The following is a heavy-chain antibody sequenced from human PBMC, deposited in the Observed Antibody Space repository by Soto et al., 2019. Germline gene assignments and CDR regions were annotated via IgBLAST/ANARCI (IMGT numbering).Heavy chain of an antibody. D-gene: IGHD4-4*01. CDR1: GFTFSSYA. CDR3: ANLLDLTVTTSVSMDV. Sequence: GGSLRLSCAASGFTFSSYAMSWVRQAPGKGLEWVSAISGSGGSTYYADSVKGRFTISRDNSKNTLYLQMNSLRAEDTAVYYCANLLDLTVTTSVSMDVWGQGTTVTVSS. CDR2: ISGSGGST. V-gene: IGHV3-23*01. J-gene: IGHJ6*02.